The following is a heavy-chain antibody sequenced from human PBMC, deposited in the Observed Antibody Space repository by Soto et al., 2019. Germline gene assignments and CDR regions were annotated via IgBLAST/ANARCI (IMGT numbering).Heavy chain of an antibody. CDR3: AKDHPHSTIAARWRITFFS. Sequence: GGSLRLSCAASGFTFRSYAMSWVRQAPGKGLEWVSSITGSGGSTHYADSVKGRFTISRDNSKNTLYLQMNSLRVEDTAVYYCAKDHPHSTIAARWRITFFSCGQGALVTVSS. J-gene: IGHJ5*02. CDR1: GFTFRSYA. D-gene: IGHD6-6*01. CDR2: ITGSGGST. V-gene: IGHV3-23*01.